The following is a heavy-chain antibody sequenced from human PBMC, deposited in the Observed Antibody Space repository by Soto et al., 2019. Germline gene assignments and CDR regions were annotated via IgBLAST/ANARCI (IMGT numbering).Heavy chain of an antibody. Sequence: GGSLRLSCAASGFTFSDHYMDWVRQAPGPGLEWVGRTRNKANSYTTEYAASVKGRFTISRDDSDNSLYLQMNSLKTDDTAVYYCVRVRGGGTYHFDYWGQGTLVTVSS. CDR3: VRVRGGGTYHFDY. CDR2: TRNKANSYTT. V-gene: IGHV3-72*01. CDR1: GFTFSDHY. D-gene: IGHD3-10*01. J-gene: IGHJ4*02.